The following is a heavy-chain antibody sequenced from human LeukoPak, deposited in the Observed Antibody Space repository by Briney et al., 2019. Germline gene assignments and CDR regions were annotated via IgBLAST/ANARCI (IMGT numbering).Heavy chain of an antibody. Sequence: GGSLRLSCAASGFTVSSNYMSWVRQAPGKGLEWVGRIKSKTDGGTTDYAAPVKGRFTISRDDSKNTLYLQMNSLTTEDTAVYFCAHRDTTMVRVDYWGQGTLVTVSS. D-gene: IGHD5-18*01. V-gene: IGHV3-15*01. J-gene: IGHJ4*02. CDR1: GFTVSSNY. CDR2: IKSKTDGGTT. CDR3: AHRDTTMVRVDY.